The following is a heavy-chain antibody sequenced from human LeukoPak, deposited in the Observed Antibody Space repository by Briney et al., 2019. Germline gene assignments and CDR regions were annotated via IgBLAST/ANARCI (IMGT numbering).Heavy chain of an antibody. V-gene: IGHV3-21*01. J-gene: IGHJ4*02. D-gene: IGHD3-10*01. CDR3: ARDWNYYGSGSYYK. Sequence: GGSLRLSCAASGFTFSTYSMNWVRQAPGKGLEWVSSISSSSSYIYYADSVKGRFTISRDNAKNSLYLQMNSLRAEDTAVYYCARDWNYYGSGSYYKWGQGTLVTVSS. CDR2: ISSSSSYI. CDR1: GFTFSTYS.